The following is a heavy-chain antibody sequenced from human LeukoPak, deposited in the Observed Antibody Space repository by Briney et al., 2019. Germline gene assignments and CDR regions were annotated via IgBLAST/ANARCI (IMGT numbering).Heavy chain of an antibody. D-gene: IGHD3-22*01. CDR3: ANGYYDSSGYYY. V-gene: IGHV3-23*01. J-gene: IGHJ4*02. CDR2: ITGSGGST. CDR1: GFTFGSYA. Sequence: GGSLRLSCAASGFTFGSYAMSWVRQAPGKGLEWVSGITGSGGSTYYADSVKGRFSISRDNSKNTLYLQMSSLRVEDSAVYYCANGYYDSSGYYYWGQGTLVTVSS.